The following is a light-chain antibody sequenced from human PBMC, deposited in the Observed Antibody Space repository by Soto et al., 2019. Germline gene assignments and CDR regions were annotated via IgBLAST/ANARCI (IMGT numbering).Light chain of an antibody. J-gene: IGKJ1*01. CDR1: QTINDW. V-gene: IGKV1-5*03. CDR3: HQYDRFPHT. Sequence: DVQMTQSPSTLSASVGDRVTITCRTSQTINDWLAWYQQKPGKAPSLLIYTASTLESGVPLRFSGSGSGTEFTLTITNLQPDDFATFYCHQYDRFPHTFGQGTKVEV. CDR2: TAS.